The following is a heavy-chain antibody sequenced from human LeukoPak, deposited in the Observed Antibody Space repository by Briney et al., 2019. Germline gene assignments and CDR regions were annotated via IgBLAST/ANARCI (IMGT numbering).Heavy chain of an antibody. CDR2: INPNSGVT. D-gene: IGHD1-20*01. V-gene: IGHV1-2*06. CDR3: ARDASNWSAFDS. J-gene: IGHJ5*01. CDR1: GYTFSGYS. Sequence: ASVKVSCTASGYTFSGYSMHWVRQAPGQGLEWMGRINPNSGVTYYAQKFQGRVTMTSDTSITTAYMELSSLTSDDTATYYCARDASNWSAFDSWGQGTLVIVSS.